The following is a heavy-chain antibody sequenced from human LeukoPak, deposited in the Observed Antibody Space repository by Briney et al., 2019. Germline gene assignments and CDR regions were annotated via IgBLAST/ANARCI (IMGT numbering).Heavy chain of an antibody. V-gene: IGHV4-59*12. J-gene: IGHJ3*02. D-gene: IGHD1-1*01. Sequence: PSETLSLTCTVSGGSISSYYWSWIRQPPGKGLEWIAYVYHSGVTYYNPSLKSRVTISIDGSRNQFSLKLSSVTAADTAVYYCARGRYWNDGGGDAFDIWGQGTMVTVSS. CDR1: GGSISSYY. CDR2: VYHSGVT. CDR3: ARGRYWNDGGGDAFDI.